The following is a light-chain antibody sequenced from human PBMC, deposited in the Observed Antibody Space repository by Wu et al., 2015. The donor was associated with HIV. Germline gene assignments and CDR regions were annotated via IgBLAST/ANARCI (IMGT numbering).Light chain of an antibody. J-gene: IGKJ4*01. V-gene: IGKV3-11*01. CDR1: QPISNF. Sequence: PGESATLSCRASQPISNFLAWYRHKPGQPPRLLIYDASNRAPGIPARFSATKSGTDFTLTISDLEPEDFAVYYCQQRSKWPLTFGGGTKLEIK. CDR2: DAS. CDR3: QQRSKWPLT.